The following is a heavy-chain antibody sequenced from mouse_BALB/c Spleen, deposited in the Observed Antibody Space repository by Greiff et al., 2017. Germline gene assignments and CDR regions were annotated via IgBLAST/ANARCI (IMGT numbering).Heavy chain of an antibody. J-gene: IGHJ4*01. D-gene: IGHD4-1*01. Sequence: EVQLVESGGGLVQPGGSRKLSCAASGFTFSSFGMHWVRQAPEKGLEWVAYISSGSSTIYYADTVKGRFTISRDNPKNTLFLQMTSLRSEDTAMYYCARGNWVYAMDYGGQGTSVTVSS. V-gene: IGHV5-17*02. CDR3: ARGNWVYAMDY. CDR1: GFTFSSFG. CDR2: ISSGSSTI.